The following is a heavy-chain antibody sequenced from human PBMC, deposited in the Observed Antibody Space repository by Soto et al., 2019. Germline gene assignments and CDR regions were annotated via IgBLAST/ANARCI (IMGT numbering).Heavy chain of an antibody. D-gene: IGHD2-15*01. J-gene: IGHJ4*02. V-gene: IGHV3-30-3*01. CDR3: ARGSGRFSRMYYFDF. Sequence: QEQLVESGGGVVQPGRSLRLSCAASGFTFSSFAVHWVRQAPGKGLEWVAGISYDGSNQYYADSVKGRVTISRDNSKNTLDIQMNSLRAEDTAVYYCARGSGRFSRMYYFDFWGQGTLVTVSS. CDR1: GFTFSSFA. CDR2: ISYDGSNQ.